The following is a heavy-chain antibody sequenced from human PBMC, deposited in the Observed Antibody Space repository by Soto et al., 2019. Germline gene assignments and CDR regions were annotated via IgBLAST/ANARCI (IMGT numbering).Heavy chain of an antibody. CDR2: INSDGSST. Sequence: GGSLRLSCAASGFTFSSYWMHWVRQAPGKGLVWVSRINSDGSSTSYADSVKGRFTISRDNAKNTLYLQMNSLRAEDTAVYYCARVGGPRGSGSYYNRYYYYYMDVWGKGTTVTVSS. D-gene: IGHD3-10*01. CDR3: ARVGGPRGSGSYYNRYYYYYMDV. V-gene: IGHV3-74*01. CDR1: GFTFSSYW. J-gene: IGHJ6*03.